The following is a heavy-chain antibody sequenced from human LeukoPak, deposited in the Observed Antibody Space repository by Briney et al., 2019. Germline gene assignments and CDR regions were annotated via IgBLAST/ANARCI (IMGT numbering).Heavy chain of an antibody. V-gene: IGHV3-66*02. CDR1: GFTFSSYA. Sequence: GGSLRLSCAASGFTFSSYAMSWVRQAPGKGLEWVSVIYSGGSTYYADSVKGRFTISRDNSKNTLFLQMNSLRAEDTAVYYCARDATFLGYCSSTSCSQIDAFDIWGQGTMVTVSS. D-gene: IGHD2-2*01. CDR2: IYSGGST. CDR3: ARDATFLGYCSSTSCSQIDAFDI. J-gene: IGHJ3*02.